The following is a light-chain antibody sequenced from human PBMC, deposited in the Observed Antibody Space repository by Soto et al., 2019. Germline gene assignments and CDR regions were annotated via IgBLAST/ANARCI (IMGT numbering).Light chain of an antibody. J-gene: IGLJ2*01. CDR1: SGHSRYT. CDR2: LNTDGSH. V-gene: IGLV4-69*01. Sequence: QLVLTQSPSASASLGASVKLTCTLSSGHSRYTIAWHQQQPEKGPRYLMKLNTDGSHSKGDGIPDRFSVSSSGAERYLTISSLQSEDEADYYCQTWGAGIHVVFGGGTQLTVL. CDR3: QTWGAGIHVV.